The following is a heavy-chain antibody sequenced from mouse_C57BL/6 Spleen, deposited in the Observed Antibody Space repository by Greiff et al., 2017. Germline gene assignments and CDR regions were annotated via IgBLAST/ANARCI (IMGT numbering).Heavy chain of an antibody. CDR1: GYAFSSYW. CDR2: IYPGDGDT. CDR3: ARSGSSPLTD. V-gene: IGHV1-80*01. Sequence: QVQLQQSGAELVKPGASVKISCKASGYAFSSYWMNWVKQRPGKGLEWIGQIYPGDGDTNYNGTFKGKATLTADKSTSTAYMQLSSLTAEDSAVYFCARSGSSPLTDWGQGTTLTVSS. D-gene: IGHD1-1*01. J-gene: IGHJ2*01.